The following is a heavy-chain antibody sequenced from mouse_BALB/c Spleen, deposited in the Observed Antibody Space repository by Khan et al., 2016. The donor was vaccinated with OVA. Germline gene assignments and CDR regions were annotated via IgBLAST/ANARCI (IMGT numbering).Heavy chain of an antibody. CDR1: GFSLTAYG. D-gene: IGHD1-1*02. V-gene: IGHV2-6-5*01. CDR3: AKGIWSYYFALDY. CDR2: IWGGGPT. Sequence: QVTLKESGPGLVAPSQNLSITCTVSGFSLTAYGVSWIRQPPGQGLEWLGVIWGGGPTYYNSALKSRLSISKDNSQSQVFLKMNSLQTDDTARYYCAKGIWSYYFALDYWGQGTSVTVSS. J-gene: IGHJ4*01.